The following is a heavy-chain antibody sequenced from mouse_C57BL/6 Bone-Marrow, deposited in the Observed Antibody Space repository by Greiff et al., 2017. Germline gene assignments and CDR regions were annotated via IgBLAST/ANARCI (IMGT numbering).Heavy chain of an antibody. V-gene: IGHV1-62-2*01. D-gene: IGHD1-1*01. J-gene: IGHJ2*01. CDR2: FYPGSGSI. Sequence: QVHVKQSGAELVKPGASVKLSCKASGYTFTEYTIHWVKQRSGQGLEWIGWFYPGSGSIKYNEKFKDKATLTADKSSSTVYMELSRLTSEDSAVYFGARHEDRNYYYCLDYWGQGTTLTVSS. CDR3: ARHEDRNYYYCLDY. CDR1: GYTFTEYT.